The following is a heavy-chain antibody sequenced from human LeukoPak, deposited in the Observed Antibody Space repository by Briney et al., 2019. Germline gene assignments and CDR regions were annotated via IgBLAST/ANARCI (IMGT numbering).Heavy chain of an antibody. CDR1: GYKFTNYA. CDR3: ARDRRHCRDNCDSVYYYALDI. Sequence: GASVKVSCKASGYKFTNYAIHWVRQAPGQRLEWLGWINPGNGERKYSQRFQGRVTVSSDTSAATAYVELSSLTSEDAAVYYCARDRRHCRDNCDSVYYYALDIWSQGTTVTVSS. CDR2: INPGNGER. V-gene: IGHV1-3*01. J-gene: IGHJ6*02. D-gene: IGHD5-24*01.